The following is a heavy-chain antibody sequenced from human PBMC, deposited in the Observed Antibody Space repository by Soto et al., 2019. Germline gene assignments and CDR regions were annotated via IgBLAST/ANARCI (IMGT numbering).Heavy chain of an antibody. J-gene: IGHJ4*02. CDR1: GYTFTGYY. Sequence: GASVKVSCKASGYTFTGYYMHWVRQAPGQGLEWMGWINPNSGGTNYAQKFQGRVTMTRDTSISTAYMELSSLKASDTAMYYCARHLAYDSSGSNAPFDYWGQGTLVTVSS. CDR2: INPNSGGT. D-gene: IGHD3-22*01. V-gene: IGHV1-2*02. CDR3: ARHLAYDSSGSNAPFDY.